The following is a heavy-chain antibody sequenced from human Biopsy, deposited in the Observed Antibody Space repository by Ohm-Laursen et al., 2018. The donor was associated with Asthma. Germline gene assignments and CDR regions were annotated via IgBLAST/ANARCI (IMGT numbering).Heavy chain of an antibody. J-gene: IGHJ6*02. D-gene: IGHD5-12*01. Sequence: GASVKVSCKASGDSFSNYAISWVRQAPGQGLEWMGGLIPVLGTPDYAQMFEGRVTITADESTSTAYMELSSLSSEDTAVSYCARGYSGSDRIVYYYSGLEVWGQGTTVTVSS. CDR2: LIPVLGTP. CDR3: ARGYSGSDRIVYYYSGLEV. V-gene: IGHV1-69*13. CDR1: GDSFSNYA.